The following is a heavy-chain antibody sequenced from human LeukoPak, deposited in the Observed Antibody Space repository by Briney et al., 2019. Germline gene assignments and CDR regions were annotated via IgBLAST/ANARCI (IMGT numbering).Heavy chain of an antibody. CDR3: ARGPPLFDP. V-gene: IGHV3-48*01. CDR1: GFTFSSYD. Sequence: GGSLRLSCAASGFTFSSYDMNWLRQAPGKGLEWVSYISISSSTIYYADSVKGRFTISRDNAKNSLYLQMNSLRAEDTAIYYCARGPPLFDPWGQGTLVTVSS. CDR2: ISISSSTI. J-gene: IGHJ5*02.